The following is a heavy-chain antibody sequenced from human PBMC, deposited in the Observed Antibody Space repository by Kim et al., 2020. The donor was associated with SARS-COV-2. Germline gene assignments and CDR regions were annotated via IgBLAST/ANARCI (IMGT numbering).Heavy chain of an antibody. Sequence: ASVKVSCKASGYTFTSYYMHWVRQAPGQGLEWMGIINPSGGSTSYAQKFQGRVTMTRDTSTSTVYMELSSLRSEDTAVYYCARERGRGLYSYGYPDYWGQGTLVTVSS. CDR3: ARERGRGLYSYGYPDY. D-gene: IGHD5-18*01. CDR1: GYTFTSYY. J-gene: IGHJ4*02. CDR2: INPSGGST. V-gene: IGHV1-46*01.